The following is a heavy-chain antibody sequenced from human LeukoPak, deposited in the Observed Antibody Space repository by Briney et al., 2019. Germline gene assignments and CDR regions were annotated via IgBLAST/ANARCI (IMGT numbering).Heavy chain of an antibody. CDR2: IRYSGDST. CDR3: AKDSGYYTSYWYGAIDI. V-gene: IGHV3-23*01. D-gene: IGHD3-3*01. J-gene: IGHJ3*02. CDR1: GFTFNNFA. Sequence: GGSLRLSCAASGFTFNNFAMNWVRQAPGKGLEWVSGIRYSGDSTYYADSVKGRFTISRDNSKNTVYLQMNSLRAEDTAIYFCAKDSGYYTSYWYGAIDIWGQGTTVTVSS.